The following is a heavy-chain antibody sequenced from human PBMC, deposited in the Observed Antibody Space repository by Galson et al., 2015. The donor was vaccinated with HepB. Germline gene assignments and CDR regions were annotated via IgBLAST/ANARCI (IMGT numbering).Heavy chain of an antibody. CDR2: VRHKARRYTT. CDR3: SRTLPGIDLGY. Sequence: SLRLSCAASGFTFSDYYMEWVRQAPGKGLEWVGRVRHKARRYTTDYVASVEGRFTISRDDSKNSLYLQMDSLKTEDTAVYYCSRTLPGIDLGYWGQGTLVTVSS. V-gene: IGHV3-72*01. D-gene: IGHD3-3*02. J-gene: IGHJ4*02. CDR1: GFTFSDYY.